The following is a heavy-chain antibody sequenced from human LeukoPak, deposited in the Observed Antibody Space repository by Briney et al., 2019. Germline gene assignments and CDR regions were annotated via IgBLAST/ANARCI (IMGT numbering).Heavy chain of an antibody. J-gene: IGHJ4*02. CDR2: IGPTGTDR. CDR1: GFTFSSCG. Sequence: KAGGSLRLSCAASGFTFSSCGFNWVRQAPGKGLEWVSSIGPTGTDRYYADSVRGRFTISRANAKNSMYLQMGSLRSEDTAVYYCATETIGRHYDYWGQGTLLTVSS. CDR3: ATETIGRHYDY. V-gene: IGHV3-21*01. D-gene: IGHD1-14*01.